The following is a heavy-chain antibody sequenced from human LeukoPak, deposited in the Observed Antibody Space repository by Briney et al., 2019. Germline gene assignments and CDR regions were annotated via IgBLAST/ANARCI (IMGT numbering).Heavy chain of an antibody. CDR2: INYDGNNK. J-gene: IGHJ4*02. Sequence: GGSLRLSCAASGFSFSSYGIHWVRQAPGKGLEWVAFINYDGNNKYFADSVKGRFTISRDNSKNTVYLEMNSLRDGDTAVYYCARDRDSRSYYILYWGQGTLVTVSS. CDR1: GFSFSSYG. CDR3: ARDRDSRSYYILY. D-gene: IGHD3-10*01. V-gene: IGHV3-30*02.